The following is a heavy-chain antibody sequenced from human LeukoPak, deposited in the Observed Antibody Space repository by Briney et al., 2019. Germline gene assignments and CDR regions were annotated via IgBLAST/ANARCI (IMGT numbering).Heavy chain of an antibody. D-gene: IGHD3-10*01. CDR3: AKDITMVRGVITARMGYFQH. J-gene: IGHJ1*01. CDR1: GFTFSSYG. Sequence: GGSLRLSCAASGFTFSSYGMHWVRQAPGKGLEWVAVISYDGSNKYYADSVKGRFTISRDNSKNTLYLQMNSLRAEDTAVYYCAKDITMVRGVITARMGYFQHWGQGTLVTVSS. V-gene: IGHV3-30*18. CDR2: ISYDGSNK.